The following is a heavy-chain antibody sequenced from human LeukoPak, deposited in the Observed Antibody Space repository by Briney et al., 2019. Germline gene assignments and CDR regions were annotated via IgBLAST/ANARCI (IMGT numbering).Heavy chain of an antibody. J-gene: IGHJ3*02. CDR1: GMTFKNYW. D-gene: IGHD6-13*01. V-gene: IGHV3-30*03. CDR2: ISYDGSNK. Sequence: GGSLRLSCAVSGMTFKNYWMSWFRQTPGKGLEWVAVISYDGSNKYYADSVKGRFTISRDNSKNTLYLQMNSLRAEDTAVYYCARGSSSSDAFDIWGQGTMVTVSS. CDR3: ARGSSSSDAFDI.